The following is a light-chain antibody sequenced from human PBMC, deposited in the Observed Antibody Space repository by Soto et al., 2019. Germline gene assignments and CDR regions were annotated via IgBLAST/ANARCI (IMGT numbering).Light chain of an antibody. CDR2: DVN. CDR1: SGDVGGYEY. J-gene: IGLJ1*01. Sequence: ALTQPRSVSGSPGQSVTISCLGTSGDVGGYEYVSWYQQHPGKAPRLLIFDVNKRPSGVPDRFSGSKSGNTASLTISGLQDEDQADPYCCSYDGRFIHVFESGTKVTVL. V-gene: IGLV2-11*01. CDR3: CSYDGRFIHV.